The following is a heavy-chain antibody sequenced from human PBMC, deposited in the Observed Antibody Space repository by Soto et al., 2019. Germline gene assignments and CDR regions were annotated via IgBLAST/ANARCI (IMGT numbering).Heavy chain of an antibody. Sequence: QVQLVQSGAEVKKPGPSVKVSCKASGGTFSSYAISWVRQAPGQGLEWMGGIIPIVGTENYAQKFQGRVTITADESTSTAYMELSSLRSEDTAVYYCASAYYYDSSGYHNYYYYGMDVWGQGTTVTVSS. J-gene: IGHJ6*02. CDR3: ASAYYYDSSGYHNYYYYGMDV. CDR1: GGTFSSYA. V-gene: IGHV1-69*12. CDR2: IIPIVGTE. D-gene: IGHD3-22*01.